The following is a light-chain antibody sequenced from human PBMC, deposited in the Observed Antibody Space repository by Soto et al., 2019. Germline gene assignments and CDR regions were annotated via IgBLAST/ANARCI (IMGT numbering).Light chain of an antibody. CDR2: GAS. Sequence: EIVLTQSPGTVSLSPGERATLSCRASQSVSSSHLAWYQQKPGQAPRLLIYGASSRATGIQVRFSGSGSGTDFTLTIDRLEPEDFAVYCCEQYGRSRYTFGQGIKLEIK. J-gene: IGKJ2*01. V-gene: IGKV3-20*01. CDR3: EQYGRSRYT. CDR1: QSVSSSH.